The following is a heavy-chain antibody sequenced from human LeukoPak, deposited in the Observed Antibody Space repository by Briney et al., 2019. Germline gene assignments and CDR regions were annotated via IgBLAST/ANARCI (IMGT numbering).Heavy chain of an antibody. J-gene: IGHJ5*02. CDR2: IYYSGST. CDR1: GGSISSYY. D-gene: IGHD2-8*01. Sequence: SETLSLTCTVSGGSISSYYWSWIRQPPGKGLEWIGYIYYSGSTNYNPSLKSRVTISVDTSKNQFSLKLSYVTAADTAVYYCARGSMVYAIPSWFDPWGQGTLVTVSS. CDR3: ARGSMVYAIPSWFDP. V-gene: IGHV4-59*12.